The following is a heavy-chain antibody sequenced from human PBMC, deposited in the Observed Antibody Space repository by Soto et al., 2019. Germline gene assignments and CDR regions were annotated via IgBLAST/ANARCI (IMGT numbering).Heavy chain of an antibody. CDR2: IYWDDTK. Sequence: QITLKESGPTLVKPTQTLTLTCTFSGFSLPTDRVGVGWIRPPPGKALEWLAVIYWDDTKTYRPSLKSRLTITKDTSKNQVALTTTDTDPVDTATYYCAHAYGGRSLYWGQGTLVTVS. J-gene: IGHJ4*02. D-gene: IGHD1-26*01. CDR3: AHAYGGRSLY. CDR1: GFSLPTDRVG. V-gene: IGHV2-5*02.